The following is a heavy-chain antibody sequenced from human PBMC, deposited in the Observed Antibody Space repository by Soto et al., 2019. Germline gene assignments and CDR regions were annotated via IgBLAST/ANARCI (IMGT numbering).Heavy chain of an antibody. V-gene: IGHV3-23*01. Sequence: GGSLRLSCAASGFTFSSYAMSWVRQAPGKGLEWVSAISGSGGSTYYADSVKGRFTISRDNSKNTLYPQMNSLRAEDTAVYYCAKGHKYSSSGAMDVCGQGTTLTVSS. CDR1: GFTFSSYA. J-gene: IGHJ6*02. CDR2: ISGSGGST. CDR3: AKGHKYSSSGAMDV. D-gene: IGHD6-6*01.